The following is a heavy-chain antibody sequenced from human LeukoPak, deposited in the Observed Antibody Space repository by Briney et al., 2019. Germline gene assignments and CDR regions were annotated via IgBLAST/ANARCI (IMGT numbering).Heavy chain of an antibody. D-gene: IGHD3-22*01. CDR3: ARAAHYYDSGGFLPEAFDV. CDR1: GVSFSSYN. CDR2: VIFSCSDI. Sequence: GGSLRLSCAASGVSFSSYNMNWVRQAQGQGLGWVWSVIFSCSDIYYGGSVKGRCTISRDNARNSLYLQMNSLRAEDTALYYCARAAHYYDSGGFLPEAFDVWGQGTMVPVSS. J-gene: IGHJ3*01. V-gene: IGHV3-21*06.